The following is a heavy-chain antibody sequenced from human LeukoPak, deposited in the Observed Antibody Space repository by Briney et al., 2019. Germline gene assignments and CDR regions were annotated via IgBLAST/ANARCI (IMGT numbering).Heavy chain of an antibody. J-gene: IGHJ4*02. D-gene: IGHD5-18*01. CDR2: IYTSGST. V-gene: IGHV4-4*07. CDR1: GGSIISNY. Sequence: TSETLSLTCTVSGGSIISNYWSWIRQPAGKGLEWIGRIYTSGSTNYNPSLKSRVTISVDKSKNQFSLELGSVTAADTAVYYCARAMIGYTFGPFDYWGQGTLVTVSS. CDR3: ARAMIGYTFGPFDY.